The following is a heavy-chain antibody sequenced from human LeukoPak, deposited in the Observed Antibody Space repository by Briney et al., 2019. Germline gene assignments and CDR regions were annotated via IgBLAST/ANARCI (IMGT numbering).Heavy chain of an antibody. D-gene: IGHD3-10*01. J-gene: IGHJ4*02. V-gene: IGHV4-59*01. CDR2: IYDRGST. CDR1: GGSISSYY. CDR3: ARDDALRGASDY. Sequence: SETLSLTCTVSGGSISSYYWSWIRQPPGKGLEWIGNIYDRGSTKYNPSLKSRVTISVDTSKNQFSLRLSSVTAADTAVYYCARDDALRGASDYWGQGTLVTVSS.